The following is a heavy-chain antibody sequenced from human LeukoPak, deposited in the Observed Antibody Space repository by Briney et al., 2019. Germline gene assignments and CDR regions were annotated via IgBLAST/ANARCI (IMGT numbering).Heavy chain of an antibody. CDR1: GFSLSNARMG. J-gene: IGHJ4*02. D-gene: IGHD3-22*01. CDR2: IFSNHEK. Sequence: GSGPVLVKPTETLTLTCTVSGFSLSNARMGVSWIRQPPGKALEWLAHIFSNHEKSYSTSLKSRLTISKDTSKSQVVLTMTNMDPVDTATYYCARTQYYYDSSGYYYSGACDYWGQGTLVTVSS. V-gene: IGHV2-26*01. CDR3: ARTQYYYDSSGYYYSGACDY.